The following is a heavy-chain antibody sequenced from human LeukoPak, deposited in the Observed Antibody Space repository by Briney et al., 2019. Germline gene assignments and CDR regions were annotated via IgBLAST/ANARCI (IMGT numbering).Heavy chain of an antibody. CDR1: GYTFTSYY. J-gene: IGHJ4*02. CDR2: INPSGGST. Sequence: ASVKVSCKASGYTFTSYYMHWVRQAPGQGLEWMGIINPSGGSTSYAQKFQGRVTMTRDTSTNTVYLELSSLRSEDTAVYFCARATLSDYYFNYWGQGTLVTVSS. V-gene: IGHV1-46*01. CDR3: ARATLSDYYFNY.